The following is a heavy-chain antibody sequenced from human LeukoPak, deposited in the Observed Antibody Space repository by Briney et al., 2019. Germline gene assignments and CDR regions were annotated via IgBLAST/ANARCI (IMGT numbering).Heavy chain of an antibody. D-gene: IGHD3-3*01. Sequence: SETLSLTCTVSGGSISSYYWSWIRQPPGKGLEWIGYIYYSGSTYYNPSLKSRVTISVDTSKNQFSLKLSSVTAADTAVYYCARSLYDFWSGYYNGLGYWGQGTLVTVSS. CDR3: ARSLYDFWSGYYNGLGY. V-gene: IGHV4-59*12. CDR2: IYYSGST. J-gene: IGHJ4*02. CDR1: GGSISSYY.